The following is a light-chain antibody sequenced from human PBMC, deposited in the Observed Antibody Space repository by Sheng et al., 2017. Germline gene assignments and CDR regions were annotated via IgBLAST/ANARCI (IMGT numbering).Light chain of an antibody. CDR3: LQSYTVPGD. J-gene: IGKJ1*01. Sequence: DIQMAQSPSSLSASVGDRVTITCRASQSVGNYLHWYQQKPGKAPQLLIYAGSSLQSGVPSRFSGSASGTDFTLTITSLQPEDFATYFCLQSYTVPGDFGLGTNVEMK. CDR1: QSVGNY. V-gene: IGKV1-39*01. CDR2: AGS.